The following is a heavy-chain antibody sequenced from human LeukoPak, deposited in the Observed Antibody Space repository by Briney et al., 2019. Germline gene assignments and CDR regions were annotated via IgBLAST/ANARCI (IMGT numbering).Heavy chain of an antibody. CDR3: ARERIAVGRGFFDY. CDR2: IKEDGSEK. CDR1: GFTFSSFW. Sequence: GGSLRLSCAASGFTFSSFWMNWVRQAPGKGLEWVANIKEDGSEKYYVDSVKGRFTISRDNAKNSLYLQMNSLRAEDTAVYYCARERIAVGRGFFDYWGQGTLVTVSS. V-gene: IGHV3-7*01. J-gene: IGHJ4*02. D-gene: IGHD6-19*01.